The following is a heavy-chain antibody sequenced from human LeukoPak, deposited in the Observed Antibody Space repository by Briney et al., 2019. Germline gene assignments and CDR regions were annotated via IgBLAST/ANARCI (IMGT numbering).Heavy chain of an antibody. V-gene: IGHV3-23*01. Sequence: GGSLRLSCAASGFTFSSYAMSWVRQAPGKGLEWVSAISGSGGSTYYADSVKGRFTISRDNSKNTLYLQMNSLRAEDTAVYYCANQGDWTCGLFDYWGQGTLVTVSS. CDR2: ISGSGGST. J-gene: IGHJ4*02. CDR1: GFTFSSYA. D-gene: IGHD2-21*02. CDR3: ANQGDWTCGLFDY.